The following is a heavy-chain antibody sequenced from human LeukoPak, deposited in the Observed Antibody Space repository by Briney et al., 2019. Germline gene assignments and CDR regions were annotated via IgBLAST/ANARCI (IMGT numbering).Heavy chain of an antibody. CDR2: IRSKAYGGTT. J-gene: IGHJ4*02. CDR3: ARGGVYCSSVSCSVDY. V-gene: IGHV3-49*03. Sequence: GGSLRLSCTASGFTFGDYAMSWFRQAPGKGLEWVGFIRSKAYGGTTENAASVKGRFTISRDDSKSIAYLQMNSLKTEDTAVYYCARGGVYCSSVSCSVDYWGQGILVTISS. CDR1: GFTFGDYA. D-gene: IGHD2-2*01.